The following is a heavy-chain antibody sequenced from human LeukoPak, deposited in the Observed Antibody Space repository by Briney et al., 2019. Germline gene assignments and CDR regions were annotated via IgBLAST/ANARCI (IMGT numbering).Heavy chain of an antibody. V-gene: IGHV4-61*02. J-gene: IGHJ6*03. CDR2: ISTIGIT. CDR3: ARDGCGGSCFHYYYYYMDV. Sequence: SETLSLTCTVSSGSISSSNYYWSWIRQPAGKGLEWIGRISTIGITNYNPSLNSRVTISIDTSKNQFSLKLSSVTAADTAVYYCARDGCGGSCFHYYYYYMDVWGKGTTVTISS. CDR1: SGSISSSNYY. D-gene: IGHD2-15*01.